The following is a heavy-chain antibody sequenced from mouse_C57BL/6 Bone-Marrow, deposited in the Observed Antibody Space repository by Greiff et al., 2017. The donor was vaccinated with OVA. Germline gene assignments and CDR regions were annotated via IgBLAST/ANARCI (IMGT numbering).Heavy chain of an antibody. CDR2: IDPNSGGT. CDR3: ARFYDGYAMDD. V-gene: IGHV1-72*01. Sequence: QVQLKQPGAELVKPGASVKLSCKASGYTFTSYWMHWVKQRPGRGLEWIGRIDPNSGGTKYNEKFKSKATLTVDKPSSTAYMQLSRLTSEDSAVYYCARFYDGYAMDDWGKGTSVTVSS. D-gene: IGHD2-3*01. CDR1: GYTFTSYW. J-gene: IGHJ4*01.